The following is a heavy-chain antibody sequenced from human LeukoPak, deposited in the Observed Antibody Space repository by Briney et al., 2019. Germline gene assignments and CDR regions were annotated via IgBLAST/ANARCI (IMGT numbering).Heavy chain of an antibody. CDR1: GFTFSSYS. V-gene: IGHV3-48*04. J-gene: IGHJ4*02. Sequence: GGFLRLSCAASGFTFSSYSMNWVRQAPGKGLEWGSYISSSSSTIYYADSVKGRFTISRDNAKNSLYLQMNSLRAEDTAVYYCARDGYYGSGSQFDYWGQGTLVTVSS. CDR2: ISSSSSTI. CDR3: ARDGYYGSGSQFDY. D-gene: IGHD3-10*01.